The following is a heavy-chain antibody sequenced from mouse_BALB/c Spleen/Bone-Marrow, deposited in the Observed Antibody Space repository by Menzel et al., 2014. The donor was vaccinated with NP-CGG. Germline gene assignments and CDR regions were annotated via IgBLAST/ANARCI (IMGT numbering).Heavy chain of an antibody. CDR2: INPSNGRP. V-gene: IGHV1S81*02. CDR1: GYTFTSYW. Sequence: QVQLQKSGAELVKPGASVKLSCKASGYTFTSYWMHWVKQRPGQGLERIGEINPSNGRPNYTETFKSKATLTVDKTSSTAYIQHSSQTTEESAVYYCARRTTTVVASDYWGQGTTLTVSS. CDR3: ARRTTTVVASDY. J-gene: IGHJ2*01. D-gene: IGHD1-1*01.